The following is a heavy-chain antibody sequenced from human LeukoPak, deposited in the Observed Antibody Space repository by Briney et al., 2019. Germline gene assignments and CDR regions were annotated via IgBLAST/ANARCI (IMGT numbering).Heavy chain of an antibody. CDR3: ARSVDIVATIRSFDY. J-gene: IGHJ4*02. CDR2: ISAYNGNT. V-gene: IGHV1-18*01. D-gene: IGHD5-12*01. Sequence: ASVKVSCKASGYTFTSYGISWVRQAPGQGLEWMGWISAYNGNTNYAQKLQGRVTMTTDTPTSTAYMELRSLRSDDTAVYYCARSVDIVATIRSFDYWGQGTLVTVSS. CDR1: GYTFTSYG.